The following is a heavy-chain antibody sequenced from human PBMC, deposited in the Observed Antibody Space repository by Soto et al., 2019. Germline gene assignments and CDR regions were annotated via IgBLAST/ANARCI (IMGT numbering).Heavy chain of an antibody. CDR2: IDTSGTT. J-gene: IGHJ6*02. V-gene: IGHV4-4*07. D-gene: IGHD3-16*01. Sequence: RIMKTAGKGLEWTGRIDTSGTTNYNPSLRSRVTMSVDASKNQFSLNLSSVTAADTAVYFCARGPRGYVYYHGMDVWGQGTTGTGYS. CDR3: ARGPRGYVYYHGMDV.